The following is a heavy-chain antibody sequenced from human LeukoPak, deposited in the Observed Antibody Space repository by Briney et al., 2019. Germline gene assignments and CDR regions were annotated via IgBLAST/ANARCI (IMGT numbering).Heavy chain of an antibody. CDR1: GFTSSSYW. D-gene: IGHD3-10*02. V-gene: IGHV3-74*01. J-gene: IGHJ4*02. CDR2: IDEFGSVT. Sequence: PGGSLRLSCAASGFTSSSYWMHWVRQVPGKGLAWVSRIDEFGSVTNSADSVQGRFSISRDNAKNALYLQMNSLRAEDTAVYYCVRDMFGGRDYWGQGTLVTVSS. CDR3: VRDMFGGRDY.